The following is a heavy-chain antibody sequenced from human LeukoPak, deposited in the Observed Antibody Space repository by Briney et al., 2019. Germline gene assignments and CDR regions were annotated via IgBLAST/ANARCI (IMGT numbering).Heavy chain of an antibody. Sequence: GGSLRLSCAASGFTFSSYWMHWVRQAPGKGLVWVSRINTDGSSTSYADSVKGRFTISRDNSKNTLYLQMNSLRAEDTAVYYCAKGKGTGNYYDSSGYYIDYWGQGTLVTVSS. V-gene: IGHV3-74*01. CDR1: GFTFSSYW. CDR3: AKGKGTGNYYDSSGYYIDY. CDR2: INTDGSST. J-gene: IGHJ4*02. D-gene: IGHD3-22*01.